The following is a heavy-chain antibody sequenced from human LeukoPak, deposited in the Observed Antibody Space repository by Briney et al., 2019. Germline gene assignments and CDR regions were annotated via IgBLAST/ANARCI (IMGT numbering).Heavy chain of an antibody. V-gene: IGHV1-18*01. J-gene: IGHJ4*02. CDR1: GYTFTSYG. CDR2: ISGYNGNT. CDR3: ARTRDCSGGSCYSSD. D-gene: IGHD2-15*01. Sequence: ASVKVSCKASGYTFTSYGISWVRQAPGQGLEWMGCISGYNGNTIYAQKLQGRVTMTTDTSTSTVYMELRSLRSDDTAVYYCARTRDCSGGSCYSSDWGQGTLVTVSS.